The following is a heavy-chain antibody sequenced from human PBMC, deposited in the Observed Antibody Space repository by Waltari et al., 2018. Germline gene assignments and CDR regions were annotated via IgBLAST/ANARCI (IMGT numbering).Heavy chain of an antibody. CDR1: GGSLSNSY. Sequence: QVQLQESGPGLVKPSETLSLTCSVSGGSLSNSYWTWVRQSAGKGLEWIGRVYISGHTSYNPSLESRVTMSLDTSSNEFSLKLRFVTAADTGVYFCARSGDFGDYDAWGQGTLVTVS. CDR3: ARSGDFGDYDA. D-gene: IGHD2-21*02. J-gene: IGHJ5*02. CDR2: VYISGHT. V-gene: IGHV4-4*07.